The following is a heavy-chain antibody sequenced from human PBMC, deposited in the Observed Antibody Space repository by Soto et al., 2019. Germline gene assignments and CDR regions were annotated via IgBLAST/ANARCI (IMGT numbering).Heavy chain of an antibody. CDR1: GVSIGSHDW. CDR3: ATRDTGRVY. Sequence: QVQLQESGPGLVKPSGTLSLTCAVSGVSIGSHDWWTWVRQPPGKGLEWIGESHQSGNTNYNSSLESRVTISLDKSKNHFSLTLSSVTVADTAVYYCATRDTGRVYWGQGTLVTVSS. CDR2: SHQSGNT. V-gene: IGHV4-4*02. J-gene: IGHJ4*02. D-gene: IGHD5-18*01.